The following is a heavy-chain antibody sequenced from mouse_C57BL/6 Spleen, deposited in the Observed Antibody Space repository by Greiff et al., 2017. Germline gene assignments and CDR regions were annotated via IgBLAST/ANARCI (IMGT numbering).Heavy chain of an antibody. CDR2: IYPSDSET. V-gene: IGHV1-61*01. J-gene: IGHJ3*01. D-gene: IGHD2-1*01. CDR3: ARGSYGKSFAY. CDR1: GYTFTSYW. Sequence: QVQLKQPGAELVRPGSSVKLSCKASGYTFTSYWMDWVKQRPGQGLEWIGNIYPSDSETHYNQKFKDKATLTVDKSSSTAYMQLSSLTSEDSAVYYGARGSYGKSFAYWGQGTLVTVSA.